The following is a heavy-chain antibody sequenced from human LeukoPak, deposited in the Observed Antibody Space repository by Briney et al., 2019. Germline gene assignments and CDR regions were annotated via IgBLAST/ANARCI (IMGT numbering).Heavy chain of an antibody. V-gene: IGHV5-51*01. CDR3: ARGAVNFWGGYRYYYMDV. J-gene: IGHJ6*03. CDR2: FYPGDSDT. CDR1: GYSFTSYW. Sequence: GESLKISWKGSGYSFTSYWIGWVRQMPGKGLEWMGIFYPGDSDTRYSPYFQGQVTISADKSISTAYLQRSSLQASDTAMYYYARGAVNFWGGYRYYYMDVWGKGTTVTASS. D-gene: IGHD3-3*01.